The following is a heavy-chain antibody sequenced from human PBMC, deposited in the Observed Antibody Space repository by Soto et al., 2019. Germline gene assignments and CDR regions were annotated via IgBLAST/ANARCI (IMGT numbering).Heavy chain of an antibody. V-gene: IGHV1-69*13. CDR2: IIPIFGTA. Sequence: SVKVSCKASGGTFSSYAISWVRQAPGQGLEWMGGIIPIFGTANYAQKFQGRVTITADESTSTAYMELSSLRSEDTAVYYCARDHAHSSGYYPGAIDFWGQGTMVTVSS. CDR3: ARDHAHSSGYYPGAIDF. CDR1: GGTFSSYA. D-gene: IGHD3-22*01. J-gene: IGHJ3*01.